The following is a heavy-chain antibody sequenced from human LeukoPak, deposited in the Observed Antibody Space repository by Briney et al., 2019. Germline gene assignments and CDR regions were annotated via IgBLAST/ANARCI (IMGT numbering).Heavy chain of an antibody. CDR3: ARDFAIGWERLRGTNV. CDR1: GFTFSSYA. Sequence: GGSLRLSCAASGFTFSSYAMHWVRQAPGKGLEWVAVISYDGSNKYYADSVKGRFTISRDNSKNTLYLQMNSLRAEDTAVYYWARDFAIGWERLRGTNVLPPETTVTVS. CDR2: ISYDGSNK. J-gene: IGHJ6*02. D-gene: IGHD1-26*01. V-gene: IGHV3-30-3*01.